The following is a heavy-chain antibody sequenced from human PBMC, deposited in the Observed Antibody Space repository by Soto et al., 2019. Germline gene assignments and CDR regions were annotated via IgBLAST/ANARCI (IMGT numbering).Heavy chain of an antibody. CDR3: ARDGGRDGYFGNWLDP. CDR2: IIAIFATT. Sequence: QVQLVQSGAEVKKPGSSVKVSCKASGGTFNNYAITWVRQAPGQGLDWLGGIIAIFATTNFAQKFQGRVTITAEEFTTKAYMELCGLGSEDTAVYYCARDGGRDGYFGNWLDPWGQGTLVTVSS. D-gene: IGHD5-12*01. V-gene: IGHV1-69*12. J-gene: IGHJ5*02. CDR1: GGTFNNYA.